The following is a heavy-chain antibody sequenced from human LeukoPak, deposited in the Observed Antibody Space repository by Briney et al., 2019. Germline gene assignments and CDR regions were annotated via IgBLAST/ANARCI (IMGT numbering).Heavy chain of an antibody. Sequence: SETLSLTCTVSGGSISSYYWSWIRQPPGKGLEWIGYIYYSGTTNYNPSLKSRVTISVDTSKNQFSLKLSSVTAADTAVYYCARNYGSGSYFSYYGMDVWGKGTTVTVSS. CDR1: GGSISSYY. V-gene: IGHV4-59*01. J-gene: IGHJ6*04. CDR3: ARNYGSGSYFSYYGMDV. D-gene: IGHD3-10*01. CDR2: IYYSGTT.